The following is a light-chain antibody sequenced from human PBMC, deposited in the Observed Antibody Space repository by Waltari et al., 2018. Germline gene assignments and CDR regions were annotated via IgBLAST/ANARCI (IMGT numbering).Light chain of an antibody. Sequence: DIVMTQSPESLAVSLGERATINCKSSQSLLYSSNNKYYLAWYRQKPGQPPKLLIYLASTRESGVPDRFSGSGSGTDFTLTISSLQAEDVAVYYCQQYYNIPYTFGQGTKLEIK. V-gene: IGKV4-1*01. CDR3: QQYYNIPYT. CDR1: QSLLYSSNNKYY. CDR2: LAS. J-gene: IGKJ2*01.